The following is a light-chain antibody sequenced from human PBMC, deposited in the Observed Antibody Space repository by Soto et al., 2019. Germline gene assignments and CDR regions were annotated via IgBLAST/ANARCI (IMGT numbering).Light chain of an antibody. CDR3: CSYAGSVTFV. V-gene: IGLV2-23*01. CDR1: TSDVGSYNF. J-gene: IGLJ1*01. Sequence: QSALTQPASVSGSPGQSITISCTGTTSDVGSYNFVSWYQQHPGRAPKLIIYEGVKRPSGVSTRFSGSKSGNTASLSISGLQAEDEADYSCCSYAGSVTFVFGTGTKVTVL. CDR2: EGV.